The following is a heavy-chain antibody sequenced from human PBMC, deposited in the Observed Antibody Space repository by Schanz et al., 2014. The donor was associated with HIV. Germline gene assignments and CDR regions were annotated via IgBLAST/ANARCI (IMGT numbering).Heavy chain of an antibody. J-gene: IGHJ4*02. CDR1: GFTFSSYW. V-gene: IGHV3-7*01. CDR2: IKQDGSVK. D-gene: IGHD3-16*01. Sequence: EVQLAESGGGLVQPGRSLRLSCAASGFTFSSYWMTWVRQAPGKGLEWVANIKQDGSVKSYPDSVQGRFTVSRDNAKNSLFLQMNSLRDEDTAVYYCARDRPRVTLPTCFDYWGQGTLATVSS. CDR3: ARDRPRVTLPTCFDY.